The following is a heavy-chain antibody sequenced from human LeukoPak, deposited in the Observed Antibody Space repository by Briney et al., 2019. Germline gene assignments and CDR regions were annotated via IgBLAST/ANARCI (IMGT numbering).Heavy chain of an antibody. CDR1: GFTFSTYA. J-gene: IGHJ4*02. Sequence: GGSLRLSCAASGFTFSTYAMTWVRQAPGKGLEWVSGISGSGGRTYYADSVKGRFTISRDNSRNTLYLIMSSLRAEDTAVYYCVKDLVEVMAEYYFDYCGQGALVTVSS. V-gene: IGHV3-23*01. CDR3: VKDLVEVMAEYYFDY. D-gene: IGHD2-21*01. CDR2: ISGSGGRT.